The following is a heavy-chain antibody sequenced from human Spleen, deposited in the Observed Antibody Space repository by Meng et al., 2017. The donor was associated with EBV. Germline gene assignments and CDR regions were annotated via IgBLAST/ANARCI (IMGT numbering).Heavy chain of an antibody. Sequence: QVQLPGSGPGLGKPPPTLSLTCAVSGGSINSGDYYWSWVRQPPGKGLEWIGYIYYSGSTYYNPSLKSRVTISVDSSKNQFSLKMRFVTATDTAVYYCARGVHCGGDCYGAPVEYWGQGTLVTVSS. CDR1: GGSINSGDYY. CDR3: ARGVHCGGDCYGAPVEY. J-gene: IGHJ4*02. CDR2: IYYSGST. V-gene: IGHV4-30-4*01. D-gene: IGHD2-21*02.